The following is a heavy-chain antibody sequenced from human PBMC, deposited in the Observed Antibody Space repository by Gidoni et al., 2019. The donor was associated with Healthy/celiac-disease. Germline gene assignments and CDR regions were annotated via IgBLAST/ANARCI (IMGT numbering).Heavy chain of an antibody. CDR1: GFTFSSYE. J-gene: IGHJ6*02. V-gene: IGHV3-48*03. D-gene: IGHD1-1*01. Sequence: EVQLVESGGGLVQPGGSLRLSCAASGFTFSSYERNWVRQAPGKGLEWVSYISSSGSTIYYADSVKGRFTISRDNAKNSLYLQMNSLRAEDTAVYYCARGGGTTYYYGMDVWGQGTTVTVSS. CDR3: ARGGGTTYYYGMDV. CDR2: ISSSGSTI.